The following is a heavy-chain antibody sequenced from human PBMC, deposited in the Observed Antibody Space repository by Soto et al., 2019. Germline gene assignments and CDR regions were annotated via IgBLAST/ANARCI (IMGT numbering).Heavy chain of an antibody. Sequence: QVQLQESGPGLVKPSQTLSLTCTVSGGSISSGGYYWSWIRQHPGKGLEWIGYIYYSGSTYYNPSLKSRVTISVDTSKNQFSLKLSSETAADTAVYYCARMRYSYGYFDYWGQGTLVTVSS. J-gene: IGHJ4*02. CDR3: ARMRYSYGYFDY. CDR1: GGSISSGGYY. D-gene: IGHD5-18*01. V-gene: IGHV4-31*03. CDR2: IYYSGST.